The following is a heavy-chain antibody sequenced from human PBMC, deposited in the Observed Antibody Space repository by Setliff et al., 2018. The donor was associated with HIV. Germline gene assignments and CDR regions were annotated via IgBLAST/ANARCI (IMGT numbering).Heavy chain of an antibody. Sequence: PSETLSLTCTVSGGLISSSGSYWGWIRQPPGKGLEWIGNIYSTGRTYYKLSLESRVTISIDTSKNQLSLNVNSVTAADTATYYCATPGYDDDVFGYFRFWGRGTLVTVXS. CDR2: IYSTGRT. CDR3: ATPGYDDDVFGYFRF. D-gene: IGHD5-12*01. V-gene: IGHV4-39*01. J-gene: IGHJ1*01. CDR1: GGLISSSGSY.